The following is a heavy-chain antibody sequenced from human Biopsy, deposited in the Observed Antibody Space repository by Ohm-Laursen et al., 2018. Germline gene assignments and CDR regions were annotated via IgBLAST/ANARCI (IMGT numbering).Heavy chain of an antibody. Sequence: GASVKVSCKVSGYTLTELSIHWVRQTGGKGLEWMGGFDREERKTVYAEKFQGRVTMTEDTSTDTVYMEVTSLRSDDTAVYYCATGPYYDTRFYYKVRPFDFWGQGTLVTVSS. D-gene: IGHD3-10*01. CDR2: FDREERKT. CDR3: ATGPYYDTRFYYKVRPFDF. CDR1: GYTLTELS. V-gene: IGHV1-24*01. J-gene: IGHJ4*02.